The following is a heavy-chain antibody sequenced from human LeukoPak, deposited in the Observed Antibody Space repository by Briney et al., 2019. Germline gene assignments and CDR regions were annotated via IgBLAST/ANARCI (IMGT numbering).Heavy chain of an antibody. CDR3: ARVGCSGGSCYRLRYYMDV. J-gene: IGHJ6*03. Sequence: PSETLSLTCTVSGYSISSGYYWGWIRQPPGKGLEWIGSIYYSGSTYCKPSLKSRLTISVDTSKNQFSVNLSSVTAADTAVYYCARVGCSGGSCYRLRYYMDVWGKGTTVTVSS. V-gene: IGHV4-38-2*02. CDR1: GYSISSGYY. D-gene: IGHD2-15*01. CDR2: IYYSGST.